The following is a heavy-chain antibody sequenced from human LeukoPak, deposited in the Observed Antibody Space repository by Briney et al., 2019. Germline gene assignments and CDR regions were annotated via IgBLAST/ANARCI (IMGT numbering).Heavy chain of an antibody. V-gene: IGHV4-61*02. J-gene: IGHJ3*02. CDR3: ARGTYHYYDSSGYGYDAFDI. Sequence: SETLSLTCTVSGGSISSGSYYWSWIRQPAGKGLEWIGRIYTSGSTNYNPSLKSRVTISVDTSKNQFSLKLSSVTAADTAVYYCARGTYHYYDSSGYGYDAFDIWGQGTMVTVSS. CDR2: IYTSGST. CDR1: GGSISSGSYY. D-gene: IGHD3-22*01.